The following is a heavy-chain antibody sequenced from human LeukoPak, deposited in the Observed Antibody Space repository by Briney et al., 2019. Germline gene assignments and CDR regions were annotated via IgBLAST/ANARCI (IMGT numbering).Heavy chain of an antibody. CDR1: GFTFSSYP. V-gene: IGHV3-30*04. CDR3: AREWYYYGMDV. CDR2: ISYDGNNK. J-gene: IGHJ6*02. Sequence: SLRLSCAASGFTFSSYPMHWVRQAPGKGLEWVAVISYDGNNKYYADSVKGRFTISRDNSKNTLYLQMDSLRAEDTAVYHCAREWYYYGMDVWGQGTTVTVSS.